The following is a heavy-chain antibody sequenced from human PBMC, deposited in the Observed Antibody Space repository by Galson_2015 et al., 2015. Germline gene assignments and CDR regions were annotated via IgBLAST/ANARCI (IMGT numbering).Heavy chain of an antibody. CDR3: AREGTEYYRDFDR. J-gene: IGHJ4*02. V-gene: IGHV1-3*01. CDR1: GYSFSSFG. D-gene: IGHD3/OR15-3a*01. CDR2: INPRNGDT. Sequence: SVKVSCKASGYSFSSFGIHWVRQAPDQGLEWMGWINPRNGDTKYSQKFLGRLTITTDISATIVFMDLSRLRSEDTALYFCAREGTEYYRDFDRWGQGTRVTVSS.